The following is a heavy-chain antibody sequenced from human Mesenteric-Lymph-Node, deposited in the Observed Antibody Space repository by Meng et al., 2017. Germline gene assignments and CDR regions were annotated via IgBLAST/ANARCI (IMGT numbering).Heavy chain of an antibody. CDR2: IYYSGST. CDR1: GGSISSGGYY. V-gene: IGHV4-31*03. CDR3: ARDPAYYYDSSGYLI. Sequence: LRLSCTVSGGSISSGGYYWSWIRQHPGKGLEWIGYIYYSGSTYYNPSLKSRVTISVDTSKNQFSLKLSSVTAADTAVYYCARDPAYYYDSSGYLIWGQGTLVTVSS. D-gene: IGHD3-22*01. J-gene: IGHJ4*02.